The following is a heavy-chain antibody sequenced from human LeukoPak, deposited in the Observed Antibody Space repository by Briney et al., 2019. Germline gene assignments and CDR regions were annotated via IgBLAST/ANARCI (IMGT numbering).Heavy chain of an antibody. CDR3: AGGASFNMIGVVVGFDAFDI. V-gene: IGHV1-18*01. Sequence: ASVKVSCKASGFTLTTYGISWVRQAPGQGLEWMGWVSAHNANTNYAQKFQGRVTMTTDTSTTTAYMELRSLRSDDTAVYYCAGGASFNMIGVVVGFDAFDIWGQGTMVTVSS. D-gene: IGHD3-22*01. CDR2: VSAHNANT. CDR1: GFTLTTYG. J-gene: IGHJ3*02.